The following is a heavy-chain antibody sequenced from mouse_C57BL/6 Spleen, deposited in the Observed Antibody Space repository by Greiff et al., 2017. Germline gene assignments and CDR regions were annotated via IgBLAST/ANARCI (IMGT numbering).Heavy chain of an antibody. Sequence: EVKVVESGEGLVKPGGSLKLSCAASGFTFSSYAMSWVRQTPEKRLEWVAYISSGGDYIYYADTVKGRFTISRDNARNTLYLQMSSLKSEDTAMYYCTRDHYSNYRYFDVWGTGTTVTVSS. CDR1: GFTFSSYA. V-gene: IGHV5-9-1*02. D-gene: IGHD2-5*01. CDR3: TRDHYSNYRYFDV. CDR2: ISSGGDYI. J-gene: IGHJ1*03.